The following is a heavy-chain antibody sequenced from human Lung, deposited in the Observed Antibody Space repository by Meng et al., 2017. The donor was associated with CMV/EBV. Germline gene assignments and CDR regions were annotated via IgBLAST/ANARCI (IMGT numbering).Heavy chain of an antibody. CDR2: IRNDESDK. CDR1: GFTFSSYG. J-gene: IGHJ4*02. V-gene: IGHV3-30*02. Sequence: QVQRVESGGGVVQPGGSLRLSWAASGFTFSSYGMHWVRQAPGKGPEWVAFIRNDESDKYYGDSVKGRFTISRDTSKNTVDLQMNSLRTEDTAVYYCAKDDPAFHYWGQGTLVTVSS. CDR3: AKDDPAFHY.